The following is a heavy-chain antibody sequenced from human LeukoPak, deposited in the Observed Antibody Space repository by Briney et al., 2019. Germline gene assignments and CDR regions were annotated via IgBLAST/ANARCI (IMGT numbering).Heavy chain of an antibody. D-gene: IGHD2-2*02. CDR2: ITGNSIYI. Sequence: PGGSLRLSCAASGFTFTSYALNWVRQAPGKGLEWVSSITGNSIYIYYADSVKGRFTISRDNAKNSLSLQMNSLRAEDTAVYYCVRRVDYTGYAHFDYWGQGTLVTVSS. V-gene: IGHV3-21*01. J-gene: IGHJ4*02. CDR3: VRRVDYTGYAHFDY. CDR1: GFTFTSYA.